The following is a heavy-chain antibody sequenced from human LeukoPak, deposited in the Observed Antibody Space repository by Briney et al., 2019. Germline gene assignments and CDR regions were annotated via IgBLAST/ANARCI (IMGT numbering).Heavy chain of an antibody. V-gene: IGHV3-48*03. Sequence: GGSLRLSCAASKFTFSSHDMHWVRQAPGKGLEWVSFISSSGGTIYLADSVKGRFTISRDNAKNSLYLQMNSLRAEDTAVYYCARDVAATGQGFDYWGQGTLVTVSS. CDR3: ARDVAATGQGFDY. CDR2: ISSSGGTI. CDR1: KFTFSSHD. J-gene: IGHJ4*02. D-gene: IGHD2-15*01.